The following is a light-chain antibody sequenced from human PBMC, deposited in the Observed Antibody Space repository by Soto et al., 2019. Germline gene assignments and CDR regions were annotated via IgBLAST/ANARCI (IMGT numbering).Light chain of an antibody. J-gene: IGKJ3*01. CDR1: QDISSW. CDR2: DTS. V-gene: IGKV1-12*01. Sequence: DIQMTQSPSSLSASVGDRVTITCRASQDISSWLAWFQQKSGKAPKSLIYDTSSLESGVPSRFSGSGSGTDFTLTISSLQPEDSATYYCQQSYSTPPFTFGPGTRVDI. CDR3: QQSYSTPPFT.